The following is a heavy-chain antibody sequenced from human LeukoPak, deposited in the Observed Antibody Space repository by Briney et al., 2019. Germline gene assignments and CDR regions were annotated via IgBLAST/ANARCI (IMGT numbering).Heavy chain of an antibody. J-gene: IGHJ4*02. D-gene: IGHD3-10*01. V-gene: IGHV1-69*04. CDR2: IIPILGIA. Sequence: SVKVSCKASGGTFSSYAISWVRQAPGQGLEWMGRIIPILGIANYAQKFQGRVTITADKSTSTAYMELSSLRSEDTAVYYCARSTGSRGVNFDYWGQGTQVTVSS. CDR1: GGTFSSYA. CDR3: ARSTGSRGVNFDY.